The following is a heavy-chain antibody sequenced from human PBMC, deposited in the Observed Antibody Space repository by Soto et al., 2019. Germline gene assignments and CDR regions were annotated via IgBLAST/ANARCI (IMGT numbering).Heavy chain of an antibody. CDR2: ISSDGHHK. Sequence: QVQLMESGGGVVQPGRSLRLSCAASGFTFSNYAMHWVRQPPGRGLEWVAVISSDGHHKYYADSVKGRVTISRDNSKDTLDLQMNSLRPEDTADYFCARGLVVVVKQDGCDPWGRGTLGTVSS. CDR1: GFTFSNYA. V-gene: IGHV3-30-3*01. J-gene: IGHJ5*02. D-gene: IGHD3-22*01. CDR3: ARGLVVVVKQDGCDP.